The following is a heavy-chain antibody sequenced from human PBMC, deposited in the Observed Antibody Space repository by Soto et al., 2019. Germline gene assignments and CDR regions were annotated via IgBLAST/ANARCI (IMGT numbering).Heavy chain of an antibody. V-gene: IGHV3-15*01. Sequence: GGSLRLSCAASGFTFSNAWMSWVRQAPGKGLEWVGRIKSKTDGGTTDYAAPVKGRFTISRDDSKNTLYLQMNSLKTEDTAVYYCTTDFGGTTGTTDAFDIWGQGTMVTVSS. CDR1: GFTFSNAW. CDR2: IKSKTDGGTT. CDR3: TTDFGGTTGTTDAFDI. D-gene: IGHD1-1*01. J-gene: IGHJ3*02.